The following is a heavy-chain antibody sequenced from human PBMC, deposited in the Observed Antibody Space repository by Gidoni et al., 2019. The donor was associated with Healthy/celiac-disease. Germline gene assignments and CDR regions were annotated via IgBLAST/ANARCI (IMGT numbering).Heavy chain of an antibody. CDR3: ASPPISNPPLYGMDV. Sequence: QVQLVQSGAEVKKPGSSVKVSCKASGGTFGSYTTSWVRQAPGQGLEWMGRIIPILGIANYAQKFQGRVTITADKSTSTAYMELSSLRSEDTAVYYCASPPISNPPLYGMDVWGQGTTVTVSS. CDR1: GGTFGSYT. V-gene: IGHV1-69*02. J-gene: IGHJ6*02. D-gene: IGHD4-4*01. CDR2: IIPILGIA.